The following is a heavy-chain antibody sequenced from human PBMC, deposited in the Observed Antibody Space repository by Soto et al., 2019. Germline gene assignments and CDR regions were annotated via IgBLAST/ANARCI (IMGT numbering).Heavy chain of an antibody. Sequence: ASVKVSCKASGGTFSSYTISWVRQAPGQGLEWMGRIIPILGIENYAQKSQGRVTITADKSTSTAYMELSSLRSEDTAVYYCARDLTNSSSYYYYYYMDVWGKGTTVTVSS. V-gene: IGHV1-69*04. CDR3: ARDLTNSSSYYYYYYMDV. CDR1: GGTFSSYT. D-gene: IGHD6-6*01. CDR2: IIPILGIE. J-gene: IGHJ6*03.